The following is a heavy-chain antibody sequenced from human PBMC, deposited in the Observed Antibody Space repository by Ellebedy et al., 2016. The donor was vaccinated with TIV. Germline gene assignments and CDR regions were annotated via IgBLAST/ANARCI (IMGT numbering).Heavy chain of an antibody. CDR1: GGSISSSNW. Sequence: SETLSLXXAVSGGSISSSNWWSWVRQPPGKGLEWIGEIYHSGSTNYNPSLKSRVTISVDKSKNQFSLKLSSVTAADTAVYYCARDRRLWFGELLIPPKGFDPWGQGTLVTVSS. CDR2: IYHSGST. CDR3: ARDRRLWFGELLIPPKGFDP. J-gene: IGHJ5*02. V-gene: IGHV4-4*02. D-gene: IGHD3-10*01.